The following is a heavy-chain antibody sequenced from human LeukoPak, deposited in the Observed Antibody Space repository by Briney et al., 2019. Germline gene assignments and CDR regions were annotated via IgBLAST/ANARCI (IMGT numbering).Heavy chain of an antibody. CDR2: IIPIFGTA. CDR3: ARTLCPRTGTTKLYYYYYYMDV. J-gene: IGHJ6*03. V-gene: IGHV1-69*06. D-gene: IGHD1-1*01. CDR1: GGTFSSYA. Sequence: ASVKVSCKASGGTFSSYAISWVRQAPGQGLEWMGGIIPIFGTANYAQKFQGRVTITADKSTSTAYMELSSLRSEDTAVYYCARTLCPRTGTTKLYYYYYYMDVWGKGTTVTVSS.